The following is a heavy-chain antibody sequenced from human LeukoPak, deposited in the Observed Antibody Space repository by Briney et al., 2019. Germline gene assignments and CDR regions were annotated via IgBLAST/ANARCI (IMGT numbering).Heavy chain of an antibody. D-gene: IGHD6-13*01. V-gene: IGHV4-39*02. CDR2: IYYSGST. CDR1: GGSISSSSYY. J-gene: IGHJ3*02. CDR3: AREGIAAAGTYAFDI. Sequence: SETLSLTCTVSGGSISSSSYYWGWIRQPPGKGLEWIGSIYYSGSTYYNPSLKSRVTISVDTSKNQFSLKLSSVTAADTAVYYCAREGIAAAGTYAFDIWGQGTMVTVSS.